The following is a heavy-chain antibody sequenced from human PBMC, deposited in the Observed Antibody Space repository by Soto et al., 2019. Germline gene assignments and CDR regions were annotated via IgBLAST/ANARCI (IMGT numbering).Heavy chain of an antibody. J-gene: IGHJ5*02. CDR3: ANLPDDDDAGNFDH. CDR1: GGTFSSYA. Sequence: GASVKVSCKASGGTFSSYAISWVRQAPGQGLEWMGGIIPIFGTANYAQKFQGRVTITADESTSTAYMELSSLRSEDTAVYYCANLPDDDDAGNFDHWGQGTLVTVSS. V-gene: IGHV1-69*13. D-gene: IGHD1-1*01. CDR2: IIPIFGTA.